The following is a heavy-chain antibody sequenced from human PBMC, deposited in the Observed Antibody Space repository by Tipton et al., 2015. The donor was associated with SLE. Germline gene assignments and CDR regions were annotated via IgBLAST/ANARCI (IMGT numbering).Heavy chain of an antibody. Sequence: TLSLTCTVSGVPITSDYWSWVRQPPGKGLEWIGYITYSGSTYYNPSLKSRVTISVDTSKNQFSLKLSSVTAADTAVYYCARIVVATIDYWGQGTLVTVSS. J-gene: IGHJ4*02. CDR3: ARIVVATIDY. D-gene: IGHD2-15*01. V-gene: IGHV4-59*07. CDR1: GVPITSDY. CDR2: ITYSGST.